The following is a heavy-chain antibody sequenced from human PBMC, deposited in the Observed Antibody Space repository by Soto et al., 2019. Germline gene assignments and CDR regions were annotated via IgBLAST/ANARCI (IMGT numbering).Heavy chain of an antibody. D-gene: IGHD3-10*01. V-gene: IGHV4-61*01. Sequence: QVHLQESGPGLVKPSETLSLACTVSGASVTIDKFYWTWIRQPPGKRREWIGYVYYNGRTNYNPSLKGRLTMSVAMSKNQFSLKLSSVTAAYTAVYYCARQTSYTSGSYGLDVWGRGTAVTVSS. CDR3: ARQTSYTSGSYGLDV. CDR2: VYYNGRT. CDR1: GASVTIDKFY. J-gene: IGHJ6*02.